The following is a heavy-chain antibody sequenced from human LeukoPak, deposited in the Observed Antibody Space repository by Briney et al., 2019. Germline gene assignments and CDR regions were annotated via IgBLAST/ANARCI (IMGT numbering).Heavy chain of an antibody. CDR2: INHSGNT. CDR1: GGSFSGYY. CDR3: ARVYDTSGYLGY. V-gene: IGHV4-34*01. J-gene: IGHJ4*02. D-gene: IGHD3-22*01. Sequence: SETLSLTCAVYGGSFSGYYWSWIRQPPGRGLEWIGEINHSGNTNYNPSLESQVTISVDTSKNQFSLKLNSVTAADTAVYYCARVYDTSGYLGYWGQGNLVTVSS.